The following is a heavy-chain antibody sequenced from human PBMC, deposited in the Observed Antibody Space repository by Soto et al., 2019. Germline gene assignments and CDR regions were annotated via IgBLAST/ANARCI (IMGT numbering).Heavy chain of an antibody. J-gene: IGHJ6*02. D-gene: IGHD2-15*01. CDR2: TYYRSRWYS. Sequence: PSQTLSLTCVGSGDTVSSNSVAWNWVRQSPSRGLEWLGRTYYRSRWYSDYAVSVRSRIDINADTSKNQVSLQLNSVTPEDTAVYYCARSEEDSDYYYCCMDVWGQQTTLTVSS. V-gene: IGHV6-1*01. CDR1: GDTVSSNSVA. CDR3: ARSEEDSDYYYCCMDV.